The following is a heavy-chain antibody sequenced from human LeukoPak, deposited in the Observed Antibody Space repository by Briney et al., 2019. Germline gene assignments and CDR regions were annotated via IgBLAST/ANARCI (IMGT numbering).Heavy chain of an antibody. D-gene: IGHD6-6*01. CDR1: GGSFSGYY. Sequence: SETLSLTCAVYGGSFSGYYWSWLRPPPGKGLEWIGEINHSGSTNYNPSLKSRVTISVDTSKNQFSLKLSSVTAADTAVYYCARHRWVSGQLARRYFDYWGQGTLATVSS. CDR2: INHSGST. V-gene: IGHV4-34*01. CDR3: ARHRWVSGQLARRYFDY. J-gene: IGHJ4*02.